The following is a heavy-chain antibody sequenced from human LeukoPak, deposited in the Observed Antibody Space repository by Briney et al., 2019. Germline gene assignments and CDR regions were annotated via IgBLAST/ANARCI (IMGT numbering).Heavy chain of an antibody. D-gene: IGHD1-1*01. J-gene: IGHJ5*02. CDR1: GLTFSNYW. CDR3: ARTALGYLGP. Sequence: GGSLRLSRAASGLTFSNYWMSCVRQAPGKGLEWVASRDQDGSDKFSVESGKGRSTISRDNAKNSLYLQMKSLRVEDTAVYYCARTALGYLGPWGQGALVTVSS. CDR2: RDQDGSDK. V-gene: IGHV3-7*01.